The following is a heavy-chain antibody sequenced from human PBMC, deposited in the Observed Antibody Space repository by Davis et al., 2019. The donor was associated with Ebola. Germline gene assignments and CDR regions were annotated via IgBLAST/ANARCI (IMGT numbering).Heavy chain of an antibody. V-gene: IGHV4-4*02. Sequence: MPSETLSLTCAVSGASITRSSWWPWVRQPPGRGLEWLGEIYHSGSPNYNPSLKSRVTMSVDTSKNQFSLKLSSVTAADTAVYYCARIRAWVRQWLVSDWGQGTLVTVSS. CDR3: ARIRAWVRQWLVSD. J-gene: IGHJ4*02. CDR1: GASITRSSW. CDR2: IYHSGSP. D-gene: IGHD6-19*01.